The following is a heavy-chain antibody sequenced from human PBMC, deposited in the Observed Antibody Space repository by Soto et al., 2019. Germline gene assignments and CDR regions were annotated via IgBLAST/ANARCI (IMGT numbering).Heavy chain of an antibody. CDR3: ARAGKVGATLILYNWFDP. CDR2: IIPIFGTA. V-gene: IGHV1-69*01. CDR1: GGTFSSYA. D-gene: IGHD1-26*01. J-gene: IGHJ5*02. Sequence: QVQLVQSGAEVKKPGSSVKVSCKASGGTFSSYAISWVRQAPGQGLEWMGGIIPIFGTANYAQKFRGRVTITADESTSTAYMELSSLRSEDTAVYYCARAGKVGATLILYNWFDPWGQGTLVTVSS.